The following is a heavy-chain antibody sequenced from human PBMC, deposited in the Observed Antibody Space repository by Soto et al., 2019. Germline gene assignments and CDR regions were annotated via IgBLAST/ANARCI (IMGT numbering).Heavy chain of an antibody. D-gene: IGHD3-10*01. V-gene: IGHV4-59*01. Sequence: SETLSLTCTVSGASINGYYWNWIRQSPGKGLEWIGYVYSSGYTNYNPSLKTRVTMPVDTSKNQFSLTLKSVSAADTAIYYCARGSANEKSFGFEYWGQGNLVTVSS. CDR1: GASINGYY. J-gene: IGHJ4*02. CDR2: VYSSGYT. CDR3: ARGSANEKSFGFEY.